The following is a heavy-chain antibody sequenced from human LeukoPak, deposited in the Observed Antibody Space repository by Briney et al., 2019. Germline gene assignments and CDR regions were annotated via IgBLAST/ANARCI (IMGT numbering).Heavy chain of an antibody. D-gene: IGHD4-17*01. Sequence: PSETLSLTCTVSGYSISSGYYWGWIRQPPGKGLEWIGSIYHSGSTYYNPSLKSRVTISVDTSKNQFSLKLSSVTAADTAVYYCARLFDYGDYVYFDYWGQGTLVTVSS. CDR1: GYSISSGYY. CDR3: ARLFDYGDYVYFDY. V-gene: IGHV4-38-2*02. J-gene: IGHJ4*02. CDR2: IYHSGST.